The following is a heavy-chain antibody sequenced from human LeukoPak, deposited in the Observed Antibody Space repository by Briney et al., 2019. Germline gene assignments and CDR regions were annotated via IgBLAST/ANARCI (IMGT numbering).Heavy chain of an antibody. Sequence: GGSLRLSCAASGFTFSSYWMHWVRQAPGKGLVWVSRINSDGSTTSYADSVKGRFTISRDNAKNSLYLQMNSLRAEDTALYYCAREATVTYYYYYYMDVWGKGTTVTVSS. CDR3: AREATVTYYYYYYMDV. CDR1: GFTFSSYW. J-gene: IGHJ6*03. V-gene: IGHV3-74*01. D-gene: IGHD4-17*01. CDR2: INSDGSTT.